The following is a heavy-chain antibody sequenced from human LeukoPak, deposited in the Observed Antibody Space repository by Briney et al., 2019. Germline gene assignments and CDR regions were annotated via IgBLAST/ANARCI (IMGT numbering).Heavy chain of an antibody. V-gene: IGHV3-48*01. CDR3: ARDYKYDFDN. D-gene: IGHD5-24*01. J-gene: IGHJ4*02. CDR2: IGIDSGNT. Sequence: GGSLRLSCAASGFTFSDYSMNWVRQAPGKGLEWISYIGIDSGNTNYAGSVKGRFTISGDKAKNSLYLQMNSQRVEDTAVYYCARDYKYDFDNWGQGTLVTVSS. CDR1: GFTFSDYS.